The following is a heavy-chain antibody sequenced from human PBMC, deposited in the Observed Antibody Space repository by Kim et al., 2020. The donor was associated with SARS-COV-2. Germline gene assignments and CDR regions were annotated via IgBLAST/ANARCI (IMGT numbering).Heavy chain of an antibody. V-gene: IGHV3-23*01. CDR2: IIGSGGST. CDR3: AKDLYDGRGLPLPFDY. CDR1: GFTFSSYA. D-gene: IGHD3-22*01. J-gene: IGHJ4*02. Sequence: GGSLRLSCAASGFTFSSYAMSWVRQAPGKGLVWVSAIIGSGGSTYYADSVKGRFAISRDNSKNTLYLQMNSRGAEDTAVYYCAKDLYDGRGLPLPFDYWGKGALVTVSP.